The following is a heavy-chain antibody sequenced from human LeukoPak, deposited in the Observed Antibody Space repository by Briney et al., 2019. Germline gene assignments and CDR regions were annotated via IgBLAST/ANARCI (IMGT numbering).Heavy chain of an antibody. D-gene: IGHD6-25*01. CDR1: GFTLSSYA. CDR2: IGGSGDST. V-gene: IGHV3-23*01. Sequence: PGGSLRLSCAASGFTLSSYAMSWVRQPPGKGLEWVSSIGGSGDSTFYADSGKGRFTISRDNSKNTLYLQMSSLKDEDRAVYCCAKGGPVAASVYWYFDLWGRGALVTVSS. J-gene: IGHJ2*01. CDR3: AKGGPVAASVYWYFDL.